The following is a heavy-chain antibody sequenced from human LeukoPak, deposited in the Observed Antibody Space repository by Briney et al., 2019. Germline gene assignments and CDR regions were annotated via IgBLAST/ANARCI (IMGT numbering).Heavy chain of an antibody. CDR1: GSSITDSY. CDR3: ATNALLVPSTFDS. V-gene: IGHV4-59*12. D-gene: IGHD6-6*01. J-gene: IGHJ4*02. Sequence: SETLSLTCSVSGSSITDSYWSWIQQPPGKQMEWIGFVSDRGGTTYNPSLRSRLNISVDTSQNQFSLKVASVTAADTAVYYCATNALLVPSTFDSWGRGTLVIVSS. CDR2: VSDRGGT.